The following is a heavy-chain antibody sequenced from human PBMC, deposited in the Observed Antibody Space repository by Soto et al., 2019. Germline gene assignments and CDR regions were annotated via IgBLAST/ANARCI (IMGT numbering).Heavy chain of an antibody. CDR1: GFTVSSNY. Sequence: EVQLVESGGGLIQPGGSLRLSCAASGFTVSSNYMSWVRQAPGKGLECVSVIYSGGNTYYADSVKGRFTISRDNSKNTLYVQMNSLGVEDTAVYYCASGRGYGGRPWFDLWGRGTLVTVSS. CDR2: IYSGGNT. J-gene: IGHJ2*01. D-gene: IGHD2-15*01. CDR3: ASGRGYGGRPWFDL. V-gene: IGHV3-53*01.